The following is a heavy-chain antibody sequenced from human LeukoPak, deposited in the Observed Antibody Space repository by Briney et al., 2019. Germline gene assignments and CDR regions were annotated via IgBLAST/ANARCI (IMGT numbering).Heavy chain of an antibody. V-gene: IGHV1-18*01. CDR3: ARDSVDGSGTYYSDSPDY. J-gene: IGHJ4*02. Sequence: ASVKVPCKASGYTFSSYGISWVRQAPGQGLEWMGCISAYNGNTDYAQNLRGRVTMTTDTSTSTAYMELRSLRSDDPAVYYCARDSVDGSGTYYSDSPDYWGQGTLSPSPQ. D-gene: IGHD3-10*01. CDR2: ISAYNGNT. CDR1: GYTFSSYG.